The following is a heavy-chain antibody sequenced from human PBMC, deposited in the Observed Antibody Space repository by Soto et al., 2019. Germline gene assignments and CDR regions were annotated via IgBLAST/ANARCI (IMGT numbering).Heavy chain of an antibody. CDR3: ACSMVRGVIDYFDY. V-gene: IGHV4-31*03. CDR2: IYYSGST. Sequence: QVQLQESGPGLVKPSQTLSLTCTVSGGSISSGGYYWSWIRQHPGKGLEWIGYIYYSGSTYYNPSLKSRVNKSVDTSKNEFSLKLSSVTAADTAVYYCACSMVRGVIDYFDYWGQGTLVTVSS. CDR1: GGSISSGGYY. J-gene: IGHJ4*02. D-gene: IGHD3-10*01.